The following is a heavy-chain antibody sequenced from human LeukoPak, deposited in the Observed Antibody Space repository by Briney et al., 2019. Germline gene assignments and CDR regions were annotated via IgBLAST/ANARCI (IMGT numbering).Heavy chain of an antibody. Sequence: SETLSLTCTVSGGSISSYYWSWIRQPPGKGLEWIGYIYYSGSTNYNPSLKSRVTISVDTSKNRFSLKLSSVTAADTAVYYCASSYYDSSGYYSPFDYWGQGTLVTVSS. J-gene: IGHJ4*02. CDR1: GGSISSYY. CDR3: ASSYYDSSGYYSPFDY. CDR2: IYYSGST. V-gene: IGHV4-59*08. D-gene: IGHD3-22*01.